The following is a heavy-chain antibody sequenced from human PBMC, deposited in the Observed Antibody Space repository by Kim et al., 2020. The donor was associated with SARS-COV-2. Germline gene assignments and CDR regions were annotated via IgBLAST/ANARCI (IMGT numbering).Heavy chain of an antibody. V-gene: IGHV3-53*01. CDR3: ARSGGYSYYGMDI. CDR2: IYSGGST. Sequence: GGSLRLSCAASGFSISRNYMNWVRQAPGEGLEWVSVIYSGGSTLYADSVKGRFTVSRDISKSTVYLQMNSLRADDTAVNYCARSGGYSYYGMDIWGQGTTVTVSS. J-gene: IGHJ6*02. CDR1: GFSISRNY. D-gene: IGHD5-12*01.